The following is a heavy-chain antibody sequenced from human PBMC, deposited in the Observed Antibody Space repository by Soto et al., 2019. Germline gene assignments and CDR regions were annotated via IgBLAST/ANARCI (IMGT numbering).Heavy chain of an antibody. V-gene: IGHV1-18*01. D-gene: IGHD4-17*01. CDR2: ISVDNGST. J-gene: IGHJ4*01. Sequence: GASVKVSCKASGYTFIEYGISWVRQAPGQGLEWMGWISVDNGSTNYAQKFRDRVVMTIDRSTTTAYMEMSSLRSDDTAVYYCARDGYGALLLSFWGQGSLVTGSS. CDR3: ARDGYGALLLSF. CDR1: GYTFIEYG.